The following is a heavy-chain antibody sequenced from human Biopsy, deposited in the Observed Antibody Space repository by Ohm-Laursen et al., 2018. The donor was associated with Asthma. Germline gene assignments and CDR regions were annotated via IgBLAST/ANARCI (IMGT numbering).Heavy chain of an antibody. V-gene: IGHV1-3*01. Sequence: ASVKVSCKASGYTFINYAIHWVRQAPGQRLEWMGWINAGNGNTKYSEKFQGRVTITRDTSASTAYMDLSSLRSEDTAVYYCARDVMEWYLPAFDFWGQGTLVTVSS. D-gene: IGHD3-3*01. J-gene: IGHJ4*02. CDR3: ARDVMEWYLPAFDF. CDR2: INAGNGNT. CDR1: GYTFINYA.